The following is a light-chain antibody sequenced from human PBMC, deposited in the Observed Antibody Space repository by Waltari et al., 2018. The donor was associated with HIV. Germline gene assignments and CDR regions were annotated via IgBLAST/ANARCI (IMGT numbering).Light chain of an antibody. Sequence: QSVLTQPPSASGTLGQGVTISCFGSSSNIGTNTVNWYQHLPGAAPKLIIYRNHQRPAGVPDRFSGSQSVTSAFLTFTGRLPGYESTYYCAAWDASLHVVFGGGTQLTVL. CDR1: SSNIGTNT. V-gene: IGLV1-44*01. CDR3: AAWDASLHVV. J-gene: IGLJ2*01. CDR2: RNH.